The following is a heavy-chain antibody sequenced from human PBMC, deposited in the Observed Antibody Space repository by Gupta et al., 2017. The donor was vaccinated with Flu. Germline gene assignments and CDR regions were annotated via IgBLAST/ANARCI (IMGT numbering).Heavy chain of an antibody. CDR3: ARLDFYWYFDL. Sequence: QVQLQQWGAGLLKPSETLSLTCAVYGGSFSGYYWSWIRQPPGKGLEWIGEINHSGSTNYNPSLKSRVTISVDTSKNQFSLKLSSVTAADTAVYYCARLDFYWYFDLWGRGTLVTVSS. CDR2: INHSGST. V-gene: IGHV4-34*01. J-gene: IGHJ2*01. CDR1: GGSFSGYY.